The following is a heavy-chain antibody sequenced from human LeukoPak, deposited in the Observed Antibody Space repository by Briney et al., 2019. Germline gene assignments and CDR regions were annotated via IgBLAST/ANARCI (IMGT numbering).Heavy chain of an antibody. V-gene: IGHV4-61*05. CDR2: IYYSGST. J-gene: IGHJ4*02. Sequence: SETLSLTCTVYGGSISSSSYYWGWIRQPPGKGLEWIGYIYYSGSTNYNPSLKSRVTISVDTSKNQFSLKLSSVTAADTALYYCARSRGYFDYWGQGTLVTVST. CDR3: ARSRGYFDY. CDR1: GGSISSSSYY. D-gene: IGHD6-13*01.